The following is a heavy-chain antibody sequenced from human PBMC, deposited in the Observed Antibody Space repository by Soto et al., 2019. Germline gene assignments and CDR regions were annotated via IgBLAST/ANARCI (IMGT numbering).Heavy chain of an antibody. CDR3: ASPLGMVIPIDY. CDR1: GGSISSSSYY. CDR2: IYYSGST. Sequence: PSETLSLTCTVSGGSISSSSYYWGWIRQPPGKGLEWIGSIYYSGSTYYNPSLKSRVTISVDTSKNQFSPKLSSVTAADTAVYYCASPLGMVIPIDYWGQGTLVTVSS. D-gene: IGHD3-3*01. J-gene: IGHJ4*02. V-gene: IGHV4-39*01.